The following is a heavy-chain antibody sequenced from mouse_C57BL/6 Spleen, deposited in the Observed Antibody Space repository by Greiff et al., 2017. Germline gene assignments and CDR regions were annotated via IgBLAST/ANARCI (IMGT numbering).Heavy chain of an antibody. CDR3: ARKNYGSSLYYAMDY. V-gene: IGHV2-9-1*01. CDR2: IWTGGGT. CDR1: GFSLTSYA. J-gene: IGHJ4*01. D-gene: IGHD1-1*01. Sequence: VKLMESGPGLVAPSQSLSITCTVSGFSLTSYAISWVRQPPGKGLAWLGVIWTGGGTNYNSALKSRLSISKDNSKSQVFLKMNSLQTDDTARYYCARKNYGSSLYYAMDYWGQGTSVTVSS.